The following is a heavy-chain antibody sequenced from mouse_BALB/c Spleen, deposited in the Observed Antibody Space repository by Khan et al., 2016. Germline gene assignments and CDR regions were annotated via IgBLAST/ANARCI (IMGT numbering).Heavy chain of an antibody. CDR3: ARWGYDYAWFAY. D-gene: IGHD2-4*01. CDR1: GYSFTNYG. CDR2: IDTNTGEP. V-gene: IGHV9-3*02. Sequence: QIQLVQSGPELKKPGETVKISCKASGYSFTNYGMNWVKQAPGKGLKWMGWIDTNTGEPTYAEEFKGRFAFSLETSAITAYLQINNLKNDDTATYFCARWGYDYAWFAYWGQGTLFTVSA. J-gene: IGHJ3*01.